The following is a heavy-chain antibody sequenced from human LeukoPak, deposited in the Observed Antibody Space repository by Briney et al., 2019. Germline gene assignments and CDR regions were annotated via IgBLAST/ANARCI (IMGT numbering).Heavy chain of an antibody. J-gene: IGHJ6*03. D-gene: IGHD2-8*01. CDR2: MNPNSGNT. CDR1: GYTFTSYD. Sequence: VASVKVSCKASGYTFTSYDINWVRQATGQGLEWMGWMNPNSGNTGYAQKFQGRVTITRNTSISTAYMELSSLRSEDTAVYYCARGEMDSYYYYYMEVWGKGTTVTVSS. V-gene: IGHV1-8*03. CDR3: ARGEMDSYYYYYMEV.